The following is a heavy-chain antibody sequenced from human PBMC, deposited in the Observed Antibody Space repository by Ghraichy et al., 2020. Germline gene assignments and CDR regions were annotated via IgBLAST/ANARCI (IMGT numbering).Heavy chain of an antibody. CDR2: ISYDGSNK. CDR1: GFTFSSYA. Sequence: LSLPCAASGFTFSSYAMHWVRQAPGKGLEWVAVISYDGSNKYYADSVKGRFTISRDNSKNTLYLQMNSLRAEDTAVYYCARDGEYYYYYYMDVWGKGTTVTVSS. D-gene: IGHD4-17*01. V-gene: IGHV3-30-3*01. J-gene: IGHJ6*03. CDR3: ARDGEYYYYYYMDV.